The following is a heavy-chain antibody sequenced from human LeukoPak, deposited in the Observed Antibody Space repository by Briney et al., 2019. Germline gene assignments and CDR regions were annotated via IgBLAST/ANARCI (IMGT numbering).Heavy chain of an antibody. CDR3: ARDHGVVAAAGTLDY. Sequence: GGSLRLSCAASGFTFSSYAMHWVRQAPGKGLEWVAVISYDGSNKYYADSVKGRFTISRDNSKNTLYLQMNSLRAEDTAVYYCARDHGVVAAAGTLDYWGQGTLVIVSS. J-gene: IGHJ4*02. CDR1: GFTFSSYA. D-gene: IGHD6-13*01. CDR2: ISYDGSNK. V-gene: IGHV3-30*04.